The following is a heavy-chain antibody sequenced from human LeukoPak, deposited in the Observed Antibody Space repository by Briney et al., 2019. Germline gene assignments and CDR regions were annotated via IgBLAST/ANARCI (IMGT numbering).Heavy chain of an antibody. D-gene: IGHD2-2*01. J-gene: IGHJ6*02. CDR3: ARDVRYCSSTSCYPYYYYGMDV. CDR1: GYTFTSYG. CDR2: ISAYNGNT. Sequence: ASVKVSCKASGYTFTSYGISWVRQAPGQGLEWMGWISAYNGNTNNAQKLQGRVTMTTDTSTSTAYMELRSLRSDDTAVYYCARDVRYCSSTSCYPYYYYGMDVWGQGTTVTVSS. V-gene: IGHV1-18*01.